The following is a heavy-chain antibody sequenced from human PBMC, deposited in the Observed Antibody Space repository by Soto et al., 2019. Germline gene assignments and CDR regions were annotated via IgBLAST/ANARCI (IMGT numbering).Heavy chain of an antibody. V-gene: IGHV3-23*01. CDR3: AKWRYYYGSGTYYHDPFDI. CDR2: ISGSGDDT. CDR1: GLTFKNYT. J-gene: IGHJ3*02. Sequence: EVQLLESGGGLVQPGGSLRLSCTASGLTFKNYTIFWARQAPGRGLEWVSSISGSGDDTYYADSVKGRFTISRDNSKNTLYLQMNSLRAEDTAVYYCAKWRYYYGSGTYYHDPFDIWGLGTLVTVSS. D-gene: IGHD3-10*01.